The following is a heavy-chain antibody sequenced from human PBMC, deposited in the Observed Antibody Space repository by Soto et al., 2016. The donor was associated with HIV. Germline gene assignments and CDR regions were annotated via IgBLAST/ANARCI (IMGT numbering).Heavy chain of an antibody. CDR2: IYSGGNT. Sequence: EVQLVESGGGLVQPGGSLRLSCAASGFTVSNNYMSWVRQAPGKGLEWVSVIYSGGNTYYADSVKGRFIISRDNSKNTLYLQMNSLRAEDTAVYYCVRDENYYEAYGMDVWGQRGPRSPSP. CDR1: GFTVSNNY. V-gene: IGHV3-66*01. J-gene: IGHJ6*02. D-gene: IGHD3-22*01. CDR3: VRDENYYEAYGMDV.